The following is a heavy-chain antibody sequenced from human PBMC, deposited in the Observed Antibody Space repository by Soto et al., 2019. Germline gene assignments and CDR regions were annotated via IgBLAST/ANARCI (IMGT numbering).Heavy chain of an antibody. CDR3: TTERDY. CDR2: IRSRPHNYAT. J-gene: IGHJ4*02. Sequence: EVQLVESGGGLVQIGGSLRLSCANSGLNFSGSAMHWARQASGKGLEWVGRIRSRPHNYATTYAASVEGRFTISRDDSKNTVYLQMNGLKTEDTAVYYCTTERDYWGRGTLVTVSS. CDR1: GLNFSGSA. V-gene: IGHV3-73*02.